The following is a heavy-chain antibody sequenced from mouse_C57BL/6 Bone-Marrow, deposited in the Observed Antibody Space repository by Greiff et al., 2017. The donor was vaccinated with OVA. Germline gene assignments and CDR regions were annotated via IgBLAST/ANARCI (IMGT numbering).Heavy chain of an antibody. D-gene: IGHD1-1*01. CDR2: ISYDGSN. CDR3: ATHNYYGSSYGWYFDV. V-gene: IGHV3-6*01. Sequence: EVQLQESGPGLVKPSQSLSLTCSVTGYSITSGYYWNWIRQFPGNKLEWMGYISYDGSNNYNPSLKNRISITRDTSKNQFFLKLNSVTTEDTATYYCATHNYYGSSYGWYFDVWGTGTTVTVSS. J-gene: IGHJ1*03. CDR1: GYSITSGYY.